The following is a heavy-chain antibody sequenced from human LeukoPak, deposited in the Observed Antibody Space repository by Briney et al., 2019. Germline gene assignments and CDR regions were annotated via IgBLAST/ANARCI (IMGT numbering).Heavy chain of an antibody. Sequence: ASETLSLTCTVSGGSISSSSYYWGWIRQPPGKGLEWIGSIYYSGSTYYNPSLKSRVTISVDTSKNQFSLKLSSVTAADTAVYYCAREPYGGYYYYYMDVWGKGTTVTVSS. CDR1: GGSISSSSYY. J-gene: IGHJ6*03. CDR3: AREPYGGYYYYYMDV. D-gene: IGHD4/OR15-4a*01. V-gene: IGHV4-39*02. CDR2: IYYSGST.